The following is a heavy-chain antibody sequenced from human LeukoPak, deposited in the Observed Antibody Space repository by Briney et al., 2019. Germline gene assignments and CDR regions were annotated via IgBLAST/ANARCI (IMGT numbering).Heavy chain of an antibody. CDR2: INAGNGNT. CDR1: GGTFSRYG. V-gene: IGHV1-3*01. D-gene: IGHD2-15*01. CDR3: ASEDRGWPPDY. J-gene: IGHJ4*02. Sequence: GASVKVSCKASGGTFSRYGISWVRQAPGQGLEWMGWINAGNGNTKYSQKFQGRVTITRDTSASTAYMELSSLRSEDTAVYYCASEDRGWPPDYWGQGTLVTVSS.